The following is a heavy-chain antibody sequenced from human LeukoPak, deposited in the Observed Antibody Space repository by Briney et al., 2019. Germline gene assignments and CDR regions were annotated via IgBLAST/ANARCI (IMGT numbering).Heavy chain of an antibody. V-gene: IGHV1-2*06. Sequence: ASVKVSCTASGYTFTGYYMHWVRQAPGQGLEWVGRSSPNSGGTNYAQKFQGRGTMTRNTSISTAYMELSRLRSDDTAVYYCARDRFGASFDYWGQGTLVTVSS. CDR2: SSPNSGGT. J-gene: IGHJ4*02. CDR1: GYTFTGYY. D-gene: IGHD3-10*01. CDR3: ARDRFGASFDY.